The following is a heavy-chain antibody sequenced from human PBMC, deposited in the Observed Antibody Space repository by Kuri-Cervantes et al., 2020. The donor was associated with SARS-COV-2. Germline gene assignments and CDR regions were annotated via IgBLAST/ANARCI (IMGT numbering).Heavy chain of an antibody. J-gene: IGHJ4*02. CDR1: GFTFSSYA. CDR3: ARGGSSGWSQLEY. D-gene: IGHD6-19*01. V-gene: IGHV3-30*09. CDR2: ISYDGSNK. Sequence: GESLKISCAASGFTFSSYAMHWVRQAPGKGLEWVAVISYDGSNKYYADSVKGRFAISRDNSKNTLYLQMNSLRAEDTAVYYCARGGSSGWSQLEYWGQGTRVTVSS.